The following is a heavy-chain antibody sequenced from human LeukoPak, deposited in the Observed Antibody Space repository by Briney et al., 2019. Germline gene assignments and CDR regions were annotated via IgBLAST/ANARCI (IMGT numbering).Heavy chain of an antibody. CDR3: ARVVSDFWSGYNWFDP. D-gene: IGHD3-3*01. Sequence: SETLSLTCTVSGGSISSSSYYWGWIRQPPGKGLEWIVSIYYSWSTYYNPSLKSRVTISVDTSKTQFSLKLSSVTAADTAVYYCARVVSDFWSGYNWFDPWGQGTLVTVSS. CDR1: GGSISSSSYY. J-gene: IGHJ5*02. CDR2: IYYSWST. V-gene: IGHV4-39*07.